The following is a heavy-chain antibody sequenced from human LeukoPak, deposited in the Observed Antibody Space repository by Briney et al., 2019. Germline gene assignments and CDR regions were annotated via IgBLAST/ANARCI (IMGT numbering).Heavy chain of an antibody. J-gene: IGHJ6*03. D-gene: IGHD2-15*01. CDR1: GFKFDDYG. V-gene: IGHV3-20*04. CDR3: VRDICGGSCYPYLDQYRYYMDV. CDR2: INWKGDRT. Sequence: RGSLRLSCADSGFKFDDYGMSWVRQVPGKGLEWVSGINWKGDRTSYADSVKGRFTISGDNAKNSLYLQMTSLGAEDTALYYCVRDICGGSCYPYLDQYRYYMDVWGNGTTVTVSS.